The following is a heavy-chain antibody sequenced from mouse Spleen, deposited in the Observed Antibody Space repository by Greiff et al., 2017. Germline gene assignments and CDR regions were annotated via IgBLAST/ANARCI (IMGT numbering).Heavy chain of an antibody. D-gene: IGHD1-1*02. CDR1: GYTFTSYW. J-gene: IGHJ2*01. CDR2: IHPNSGST. Sequence: QVQLQQPGAELVKPGASVKLSCKASGYTFTSYWMHWVKQRPGQGLEWIGMIHPNSGSTNYNEKFKSKATLTVDKSSSTAYMQLSSLTSEDSAVYYCARRRYGDYFDYWGQGTTLTVSS. V-gene: IGHV1-64*01. CDR3: ARRRYGDYFDY.